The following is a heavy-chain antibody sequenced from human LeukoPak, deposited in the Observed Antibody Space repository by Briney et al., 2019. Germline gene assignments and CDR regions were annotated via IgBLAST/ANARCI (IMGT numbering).Heavy chain of an antibody. V-gene: IGHV3-7*01. Sequence: GGSLRLSCAPSGFTFSSYWMSWVRQAPGKGLEWVANIKQDGSEKYYVDSVKGRFTISRDNAKNSLYLQMNSLRAEDTAVYYCARDGGYDFWSGYYWYYYYYMDVWGKGTTVTVSS. J-gene: IGHJ6*03. CDR2: IKQDGSEK. D-gene: IGHD3-3*01. CDR3: ARDGGYDFWSGYYWYYYYYMDV. CDR1: GFTFSSYW.